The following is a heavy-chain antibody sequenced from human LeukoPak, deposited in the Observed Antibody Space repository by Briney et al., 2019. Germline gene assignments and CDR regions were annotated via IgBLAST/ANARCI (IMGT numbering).Heavy chain of an antibody. CDR2: ISYDGSNK. CDR3: AKDLVTGSLDY. J-gene: IGHJ4*02. CDR1: GFTFSSYG. D-gene: IGHD3-10*01. Sequence: PGGSLRLSFSASGFTFSSYGMHWVRQAPGKGLEWVAVISYDGSNKYYADSVKGRFTISRDNSKNTLYLQMNSLRAEDTAVYYCAKDLVTGSLDYWGQGTLVTVSS. V-gene: IGHV3-30*18.